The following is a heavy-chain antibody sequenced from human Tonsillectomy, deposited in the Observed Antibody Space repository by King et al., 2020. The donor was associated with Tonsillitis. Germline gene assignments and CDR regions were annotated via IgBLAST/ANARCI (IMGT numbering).Heavy chain of an antibody. Sequence: VQLVESGGGLVKPGGSLRLSCAASGFTFSDYFMTWIRHAPGKGLECVSYISGSVRSIDYADSVRGRFTISRDNAKNSLYLQMNSLRDEDTAVYFCARGRLGGNSDYLYMDVWGKGTTVTVSS. V-gene: IGHV3-11*01. CDR1: GFTFSDYF. CDR3: ARGRLGGNSDYLYMDV. D-gene: IGHD4-23*01. CDR2: ISGSVRSI. J-gene: IGHJ6*03.